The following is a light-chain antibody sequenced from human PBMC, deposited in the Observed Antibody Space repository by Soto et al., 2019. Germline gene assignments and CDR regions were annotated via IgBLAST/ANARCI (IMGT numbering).Light chain of an antibody. Sequence: EIELTQSPTTPSVFLGEKATLSCGASQSVSQNLAWYHQKRGPAPKRLIYGASTRATGVPTRLSGRGSGQEFTLTIRCLQSDDSAINYYQQYSSWPFTFGPGTKGVFK. V-gene: IGKV3-15*01. CDR1: QSVSQN. CDR3: QQYSSWPFT. J-gene: IGKJ3*01. CDR2: GAS.